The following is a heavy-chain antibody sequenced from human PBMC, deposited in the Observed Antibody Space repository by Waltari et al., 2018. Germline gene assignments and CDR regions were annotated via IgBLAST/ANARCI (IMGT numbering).Heavy chain of an antibody. D-gene: IGHD1-26*01. J-gene: IGHJ4*02. V-gene: IGHV3-48*01. CDR2: ISGTGDTI. CDR3: AREVVGSTDYLDF. CDR1: GFSLNSYS. Sequence: EVQLVESGGDLVKPGGSLRLSCEASGFSLNSYSLNWVRRAPGKGLEWISYISGTGDTIFYSESLKGRFTVSRDIAKNSLYLQMNSLRAEDTGRYFCAREVVGSTDYLDFWGQGTVVTVSS.